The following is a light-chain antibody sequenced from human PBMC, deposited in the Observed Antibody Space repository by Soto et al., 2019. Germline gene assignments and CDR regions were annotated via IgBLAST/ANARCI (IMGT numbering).Light chain of an antibody. V-gene: IGLV2-14*01. CDR2: EVS. Sequence: QSVLTQPASVSGSPGQSITISCTGSSSDVGGYHYVSWYQQYPGEAPKLVISEVSNRPSGVPDRFSGSKSGTSASLAISGLRSEDEADYYCAAWDDSLSYVFGIGTKVTVL. CDR3: AAWDDSLSYV. CDR1: SSDVGGYHY. J-gene: IGLJ1*01.